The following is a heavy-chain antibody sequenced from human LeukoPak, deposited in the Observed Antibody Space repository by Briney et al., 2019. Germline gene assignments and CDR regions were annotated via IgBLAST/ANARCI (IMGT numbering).Heavy chain of an antibody. CDR2: IYHSGST. D-gene: IGHD3-3*01. J-gene: IGHJ3*01. Sequence: PSQTLSLTCTVSGGSISSGGYYWSWIRQPPGKGLEWIGYIYHSGSTYYNPSLKSRVTISVDRSKNQFSLKLSSVTAADTALYYCAREMESLANGFDLWGQGTMVTVSS. CDR1: GGSISSGGYY. CDR3: AREMESLANGFDL. V-gene: IGHV4-30-2*01.